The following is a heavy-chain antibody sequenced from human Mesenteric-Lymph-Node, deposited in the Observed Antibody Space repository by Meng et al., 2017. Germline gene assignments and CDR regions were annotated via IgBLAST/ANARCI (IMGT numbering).Heavy chain of an antibody. V-gene: IGHV3-30*01. CDR2: ISYDGSNK. CDR3: ARETFVVAVRGPFDY. Sequence: LSLTCAASGFTFSSYAMHWVRQAPGKGLEWVAVISYDGSNKYYADSVKGRFTISRDNSKNTLYLQMNSLRAEDTAVYYCARETFVVAVRGPFDYWGQGTLVTVSS. CDR1: GFTFSSYA. J-gene: IGHJ4*02. D-gene: IGHD2/OR15-2a*01.